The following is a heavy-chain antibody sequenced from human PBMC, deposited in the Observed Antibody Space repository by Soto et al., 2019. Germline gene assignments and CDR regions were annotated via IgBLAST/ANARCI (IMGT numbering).Heavy chain of an antibody. CDR3: DTSNGAVVISPDFCDY. V-gene: IGHV3-74*01. CDR2: VNSDGSIT. Sequence: EVRLEESGGGLVQPGGSLRLSCAASGFTFDSYWMYWVRQAPGKGLVWVSRVNSDGSITTYADSVKGRFTISRDNAKNTLSLQMNSLRVEDTAVYYFDTSNGAVVISPDFCDYWGQGALVTVSS. J-gene: IGHJ4*02. CDR1: GFTFDSYW. D-gene: IGHD2-21*01.